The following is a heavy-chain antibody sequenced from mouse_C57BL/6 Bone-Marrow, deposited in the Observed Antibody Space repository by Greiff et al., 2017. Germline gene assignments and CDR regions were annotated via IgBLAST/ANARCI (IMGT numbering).Heavy chain of an antibody. Sequence: EVKLLESVAGLVRPGASVKLSCTASGFNFKNTYMHWVKQRPEQGLEWIGRIDPANGNTKYAPKFQGKATITADTSSNTAYLQLSSLTPEDTAIYYCARIGSSKGYFDVWGTGTTVTVSS. CDR1: GFNFKNTY. CDR2: IDPANGNT. CDR3: ARIGSSKGYFDV. J-gene: IGHJ1*03. D-gene: IGHD1-1*01. V-gene: IGHV14-3*01.